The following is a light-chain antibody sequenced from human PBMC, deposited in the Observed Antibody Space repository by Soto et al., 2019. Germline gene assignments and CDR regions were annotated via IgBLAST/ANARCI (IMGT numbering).Light chain of an antibody. J-gene: IGLJ3*02. CDR3: QSYDSSLSGWV. CDR1: SSNIGAADD. CDR2: GNS. Sequence: QSVLTQPPSVSGAPGQRVTISCTGSSSNIGAADDVHWYQQLPGTAPKLLIYGNSNRPSGVPDRFSGSKSGTSASLAITGLRAEDEAEYYCQSYDSSLSGWVFGGGTKLTVL. V-gene: IGLV1-40*01.